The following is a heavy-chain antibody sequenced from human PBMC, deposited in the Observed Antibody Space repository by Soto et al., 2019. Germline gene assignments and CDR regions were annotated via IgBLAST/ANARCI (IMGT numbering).Heavy chain of an antibody. CDR1: GFTFSSYW. V-gene: IGHV3-7*05. CDR2: IRQDGSDK. CDR3: ASPQQWLGQRGDFDC. Sequence: EVQLVESGGGLVQPGGSLRLSCAASGFTFSSYWMSWVRQAPGKGLEWVANIRQDGSDKYYVDSVKGRFTISRDNSKNSLYLQMNSRRVEDTAIYYCASPQQWLGQRGDFDCWGQGTLVTVSS. J-gene: IGHJ4*02. D-gene: IGHD6-19*01.